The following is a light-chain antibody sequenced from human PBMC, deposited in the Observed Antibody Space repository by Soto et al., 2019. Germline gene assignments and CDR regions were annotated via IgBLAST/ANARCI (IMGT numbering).Light chain of an antibody. CDR1: QSISSY. V-gene: IGKV1-39*01. CDR3: QQSYSTPRTT. J-gene: IGKJ1*01. Sequence: DIQMSQSPSSLSAFVGDRVTITCRASQSISSYLNWYQQKPGKAPKLLIYAASSLQSGVPSRFSGSGSGTEFTLTISSLQPGDFATYYCQQSYSTPRTTFDQGTKVEIK. CDR2: AAS.